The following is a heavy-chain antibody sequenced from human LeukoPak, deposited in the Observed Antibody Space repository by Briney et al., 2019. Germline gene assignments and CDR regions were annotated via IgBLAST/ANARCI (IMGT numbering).Heavy chain of an antibody. Sequence: GRSLRLSCAASGFNFSSYGMYWVRQAPGKGLEWVSVIWFDGSNKYYADSVKGRFTISRDNSKNTLYLQMNSLRAEDTAVYYCASDILTGYTETNYWGQGTLVTVSS. CDR1: GFNFSSYG. D-gene: IGHD3-9*01. J-gene: IGHJ4*02. V-gene: IGHV3-33*07. CDR3: ASDILTGYTETNY. CDR2: IWFDGSNK.